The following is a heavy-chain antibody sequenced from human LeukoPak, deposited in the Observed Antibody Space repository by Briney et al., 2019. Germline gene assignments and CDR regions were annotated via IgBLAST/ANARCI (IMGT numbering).Heavy chain of an antibody. D-gene: IGHD3-10*01. CDR1: GFTFSSYW. CDR3: ASTGGYGSGTYDYYYFGMDV. J-gene: IGHJ6*02. V-gene: IGHV3-48*04. Sequence: PGGSLRLSCAASGFTFSSYWMSWVRQAPGKGLEWVAYITSSGRIIYYADSVKGRFTISRDNAKNSLYLQMNSLRAEDTAVYYCASTGGYGSGTYDYYYFGMDVWGQGTTVTVSS. CDR2: ITSSGRII.